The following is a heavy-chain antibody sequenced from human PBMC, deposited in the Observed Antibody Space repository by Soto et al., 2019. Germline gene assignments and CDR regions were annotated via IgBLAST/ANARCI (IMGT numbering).Heavy chain of an antibody. CDR1: AFPLGDYA. V-gene: IGHV3-49*03. Sequence: GVTLRLPCTVSAFPLGDYAMNRFRQATRHGQKKVGFSRSNCYGGTTEYDAAVKGRFTRSRDDSRSVAYLNMNSLTTDDTAVYYCNRYHVAGPLGGRTFWFDLWGQGTPVTVAS. CDR2: SRSNCYGGTT. D-gene: IGHD3-16*01. CDR3: NRYHVAGPLGGRTFWFDL. J-gene: IGHJ5*02.